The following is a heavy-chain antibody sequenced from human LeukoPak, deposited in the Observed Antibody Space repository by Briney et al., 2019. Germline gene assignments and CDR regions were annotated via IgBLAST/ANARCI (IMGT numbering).Heavy chain of an antibody. CDR1: GFTFSSYA. CDR2: ISNSGGST. CDR3: ARDNYYDSSGYFDY. Sequence: GGSLRLSCAASGFTFSSYAMSWVRQAPGKGLEWVSAISNSGGSTYNADSVKGRFTISRDNSKNTLYLQMNSLRAEDTAVYYCARDNYYDSSGYFDYWGQGTLVTVSS. D-gene: IGHD3-22*01. J-gene: IGHJ4*02. V-gene: IGHV3-23*01.